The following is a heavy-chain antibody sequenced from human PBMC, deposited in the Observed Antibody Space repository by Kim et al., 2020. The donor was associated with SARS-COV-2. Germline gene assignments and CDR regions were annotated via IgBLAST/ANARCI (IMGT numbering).Heavy chain of an antibody. Sequence: GGSLRLSCAASGFTFDDYVMHWVRQAPGEGLQWVSGITWNNNTIGYADSVKGRFTISRDNAQNSLYLEMNSLRVEDTAFYYCARGRPIDYWGQGTLVTAS. D-gene: IGHD3-10*01. CDR1: GFTFDDYV. J-gene: IGHJ4*02. V-gene: IGHV3-9*01. CDR2: ITWNNNTI. CDR3: ARGRPIDY.